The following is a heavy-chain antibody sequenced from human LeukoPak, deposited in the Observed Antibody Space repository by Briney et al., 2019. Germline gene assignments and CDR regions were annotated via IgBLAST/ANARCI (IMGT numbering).Heavy chain of an antibody. CDR3: ARGDTLSDLNAFDL. CDR2: ITVSSST. Sequence: PGGSLRLSCAASGFTCSTYTMNWVRQAPGKGLEWLSYITVSSSTYYADSVQGRFTISRDNAKNSLYLQMNSLRDEDTAVHYCARGDTLSDLNAFDLWGQGTMVTVSS. J-gene: IGHJ3*01. CDR1: GFTCSTYT. V-gene: IGHV3-48*02.